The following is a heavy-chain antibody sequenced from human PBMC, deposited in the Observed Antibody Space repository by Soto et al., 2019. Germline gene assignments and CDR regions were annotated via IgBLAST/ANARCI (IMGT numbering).Heavy chain of an antibody. CDR3: ALIAHGKDAYSYDGMDV. CDR1: GFTFTSSA. J-gene: IGHJ6*02. V-gene: IGHV1-58*01. CDR2: IVVGSGNT. Sequence: ASVKVSCKASGFTFTSSAVQWVRQARGQRLEWIGWIVVGSGNTNYAQKFQERVTITRDMSTSTAYMELSSLRSEDTAVYYCALIAHGKDAYSYDGMDVWGQGTTVTVSS. D-gene: IGHD3-22*01.